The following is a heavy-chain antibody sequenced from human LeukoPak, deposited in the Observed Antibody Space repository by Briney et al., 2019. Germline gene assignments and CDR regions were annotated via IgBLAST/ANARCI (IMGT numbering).Heavy chain of an antibody. Sequence: GGSLRLSCAASGFTFSSYGMHWVRQAPGKGLEWVAFIRYDGSNKYYADSVKGRFTISRDNSEDTLYLQMNSLRAEDTAVYYCAKDSRSVVAATDWGQGTLVTVSS. V-gene: IGHV3-30*02. CDR2: IRYDGSNK. D-gene: IGHD2-15*01. CDR3: AKDSRSVVAATD. CDR1: GFTFSSYG. J-gene: IGHJ4*02.